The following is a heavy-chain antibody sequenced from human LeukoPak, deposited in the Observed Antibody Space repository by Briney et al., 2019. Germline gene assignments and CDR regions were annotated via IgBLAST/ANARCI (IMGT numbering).Heavy chain of an antibody. J-gene: IGHJ4*02. V-gene: IGHV3-9*03. CDR1: GFTFDDYA. CDR2: ISWNSGSI. Sequence: PGGSLRLSCAASGFTFDDYAMHWVRQAPGKGLEWVSGISWNSGSIGYADSVKGRFTISRDNAKNSLYLQMNSLRAEDMALYYCAKDRGRWLQFYFDYWGQGTLVTVSS. CDR3: AKDRGRWLQFYFDY. D-gene: IGHD5-24*01.